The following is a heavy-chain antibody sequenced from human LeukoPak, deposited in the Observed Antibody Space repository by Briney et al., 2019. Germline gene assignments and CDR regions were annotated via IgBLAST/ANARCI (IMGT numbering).Heavy chain of an antibody. CDR1: GGSISSYY. J-gene: IGHJ5*02. D-gene: IGHD2-2*02. V-gene: IGHV4-4*07. CDR3: ASNARDCSSTSCHRGWFDP. CDR2: IYTSGST. Sequence: NPSETLSLTCTVSGGSISSYYWSRIRQPAGKGLEWIGRIYTSGSTNYDPSLKSRVTMSVDTSKNQFSLKLSSVTAADTAVYYCASNARDCSSTSCHRGWFDPWGQGTLVTVSS.